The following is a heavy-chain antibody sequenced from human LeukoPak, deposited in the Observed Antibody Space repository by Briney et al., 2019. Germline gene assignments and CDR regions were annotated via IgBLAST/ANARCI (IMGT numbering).Heavy chain of an antibody. J-gene: IGHJ4*02. D-gene: IGHD2/OR15-2a*01. V-gene: IGHV5-51*01. CDR2: IYPADSDT. CDR1: EYSFTTYW. Sequence: GESLKISCKGSEYSFTTYWSAWVRQMPGKGLEWMGIIYPADSDTRYSPSFQGQVTISADKSISTAYLQWSSLKASDTAMYYCARQGSGWFYVDYWGQGTLVTVSS. CDR3: ARQGSGWFYVDY.